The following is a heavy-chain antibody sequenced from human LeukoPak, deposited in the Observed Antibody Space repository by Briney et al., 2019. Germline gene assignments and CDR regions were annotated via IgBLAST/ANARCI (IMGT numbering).Heavy chain of an antibody. J-gene: IGHJ4*02. CDR3: ARVVAATVPGRAYFDY. CDR2: IIPIFGTA. Sequence: SVKVSCKASGGTFSSYAIGWVRQAPGQGLEWMGGIIPIFGTANYAQKFQGRATITTDESTSTAYMELSSLRSEDTAVYYCARVVAATVPGRAYFDYWGQGTLVTVSS. CDR1: GGTFSSYA. D-gene: IGHD2-15*01. V-gene: IGHV1-69*05.